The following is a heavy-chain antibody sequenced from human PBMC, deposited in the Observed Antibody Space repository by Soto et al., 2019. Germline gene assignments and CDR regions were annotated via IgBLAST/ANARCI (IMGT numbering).Heavy chain of an antibody. Sequence: SGPTLVNPTQTLTLTCTFSGFSLSTSGMCVSWIRQPPGKALEWLARIDWDDDKYYSTSLKSRLTISKDTSKSQVVLTMTNMDPVDTATYYCARIEQYYDSSGYPAEGMDIWGQGTTVTVSS. CDR1: GFSLSTSGMC. J-gene: IGHJ6*02. V-gene: IGHV2-70*11. CDR2: IDWDDDK. CDR3: ARIEQYYDSSGYPAEGMDI. D-gene: IGHD3-22*01.